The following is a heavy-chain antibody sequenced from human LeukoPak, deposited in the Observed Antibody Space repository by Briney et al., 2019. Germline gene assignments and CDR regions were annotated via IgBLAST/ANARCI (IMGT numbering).Heavy chain of an antibody. CDR3: ARVLSLDYYYGLDV. CDR2: ISSSSSYI. CDR1: GFTFSSYS. Sequence: GGSLRLSCAASGFTFSSYSMNWVRQAPGKGLEWVSPISSSSSYIYYADSVKGRFTISRDNAKNSLYLQMNSLRAEDTAVYYCARVLSLDYYYGLDVWGQGTTVTVSS. V-gene: IGHV3-21*01. J-gene: IGHJ6*02.